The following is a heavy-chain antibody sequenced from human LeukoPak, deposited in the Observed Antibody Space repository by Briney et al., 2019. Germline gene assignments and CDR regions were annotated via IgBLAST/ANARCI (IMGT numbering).Heavy chain of an antibody. CDR1: GFTFDSFS. Sequence: GGSLRLSCAASGFTFDSFSINWVRQAPGKGLEWVASISSSTTYIYYAGSVKGRFTISRDNAKNTLYLQMNSLRAEDTAVYYCARVWDGSYSEWGQGTLVTVSS. CDR2: ISSSTTYI. J-gene: IGHJ4*02. D-gene: IGHD1-26*01. V-gene: IGHV3-21*01. CDR3: ARVWDGSYSE.